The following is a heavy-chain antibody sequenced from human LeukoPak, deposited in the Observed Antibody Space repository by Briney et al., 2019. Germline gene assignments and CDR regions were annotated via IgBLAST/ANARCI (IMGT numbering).Heavy chain of an antibody. V-gene: IGHV3-23*01. CDR1: GFTFSSSA. CDR3: PKSPGGRHHN. CDR2: ISGSGDST. Sequence: GGSLRLSCAASGFTFSSSAMSWVRQAPGKGLEWVSSISGSGDSTYYADSVKGRFTISRDNSKNTLYLQMNSLRAEDTAVYYCPKSPGGRHHNWGQGTLVTVSS. D-gene: IGHD1-1*01. J-gene: IGHJ4*02.